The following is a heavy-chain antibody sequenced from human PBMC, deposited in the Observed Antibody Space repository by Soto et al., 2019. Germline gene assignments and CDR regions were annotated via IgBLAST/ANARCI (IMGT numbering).Heavy chain of an antibody. J-gene: IGHJ4*02. Sequence: AGGSLRLSCAASGFTFSDYYMSWIRQAPGKGLEWVSYISSSGSTIYYADSVKGRFTISRDNAKNTLYLQMNSLRAEDTAVYYCARVGYDYVWGSYRSYYFDYWGQGXLVTVYS. D-gene: IGHD3-16*02. CDR3: ARVGYDYVWGSYRSYYFDY. CDR2: ISSSGSTI. CDR1: GFTFSDYY. V-gene: IGHV3-11*04.